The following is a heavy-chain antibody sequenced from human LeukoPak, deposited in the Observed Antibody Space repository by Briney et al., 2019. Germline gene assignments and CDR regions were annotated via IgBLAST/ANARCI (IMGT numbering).Heavy chain of an antibody. D-gene: IGHD2-15*01. CDR1: GGTFSGYA. CDR2: IIPIFGTA. CDR3: ARRNLEATPFDY. V-gene: IGHV1-69*01. Sequence: SVKVSCKASGGTFSGYAISWVRQAPGQGLEWMGGIIPIFGTANYAQKFQGRVTITADESTSTAYMELSSLRSEDTAVYYCARRNLEATPFDYWGQGTLVTVSS. J-gene: IGHJ4*02.